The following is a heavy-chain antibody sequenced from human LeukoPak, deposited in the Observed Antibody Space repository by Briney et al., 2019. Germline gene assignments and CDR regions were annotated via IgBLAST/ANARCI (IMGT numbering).Heavy chain of an antibody. Sequence: SETLSLTCSVSGASIGVYYGSWIRQPPGKGLEGIGYIYTRGHADSNPSLRGRVTVSADTSKRQVSLKMTSVTAADRAGYFCARHGRERRALNAGDAFDRCGQGTLVTVSS. J-gene: IGHJ3*02. CDR2: IYTRGHA. CDR1: GASIGVYY. V-gene: IGHV4-4*09. D-gene: IGHD1-26*01. CDR3: ARHGRERRALNAGDAFDR.